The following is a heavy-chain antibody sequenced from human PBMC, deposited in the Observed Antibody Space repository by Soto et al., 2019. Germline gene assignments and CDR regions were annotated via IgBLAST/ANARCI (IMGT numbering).Heavy chain of an antibody. V-gene: IGHV3-23*01. J-gene: IGHJ4*02. CDR3: AKDRYGDYGGIDY. CDR2: ITGSGGST. Sequence: GGSLRLSCAASGFTFSTYAMIWVRQAPGKGLEWVSVITGSGGSTYYADSVKGRFTISRDTSKNTLFLQMNSLRAEDTAVYYCAKDRYGDYGGIDYWGQGTMDTVSS. CDR1: GFTFSTYA. D-gene: IGHD4-17*01.